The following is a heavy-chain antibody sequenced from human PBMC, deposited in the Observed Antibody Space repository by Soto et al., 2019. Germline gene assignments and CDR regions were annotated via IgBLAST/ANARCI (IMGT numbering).Heavy chain of an antibody. J-gene: IGHJ4*02. V-gene: IGHV4-30-4*01. CDR2: IYYSGST. Sequence: QVQLQESGPGLVKPSQTLSLTCTVSGGSISSGDYYWSWIRQPPGKGLEWIGYIYYSGSTYYNPPLKSRFTIAVDTSKNQSSLNLSSVTAADTAVYYCASRRYYASSGYYLFDYWGQGTLVTVSS. CDR1: GGSISSGDYY. D-gene: IGHD3-22*01. CDR3: ASRRYYASSGYYLFDY.